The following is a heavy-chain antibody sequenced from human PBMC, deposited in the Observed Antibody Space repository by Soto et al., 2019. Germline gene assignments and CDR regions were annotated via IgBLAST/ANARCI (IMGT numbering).Heavy chain of an antibody. D-gene: IGHD2-15*01. CDR2: ISYDGSNK. J-gene: IGHJ6*02. Sequence: QVQLVESGGGVVQPGRSLRLSCAASGFTFSSYGMHWVRQAPGKGLEWVAVISYDGSNKYYADSVKGRFTISRDNSKNTLYLQMNSLRAEDTAVYYCAKDCCSGGMAVWGQGTTVTVSS. V-gene: IGHV3-30*18. CDR1: GFTFSSYG. CDR3: AKDCCSGGMAV.